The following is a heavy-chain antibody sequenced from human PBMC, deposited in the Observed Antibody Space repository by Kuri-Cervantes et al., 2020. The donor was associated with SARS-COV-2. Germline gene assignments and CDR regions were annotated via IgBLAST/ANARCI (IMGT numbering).Heavy chain of an antibody. J-gene: IGHJ6*02. CDR1: GFTFSSYW. CDR2: INSDGSST. Sequence: GESLKISCAASGFTFSSYWMHWVRQAPGKGLVWVSRINSDGSSTSYADSVKGRFTISRDNAKNTLYLQMNSLRAEDTAVYYCAKGLPPDIVVAQPATYYYYGLDVWGQGTTVTVSS. D-gene: IGHD2-2*01. V-gene: IGHV3-74*01. CDR3: AKGLPPDIVVAQPATYYYYGLDV.